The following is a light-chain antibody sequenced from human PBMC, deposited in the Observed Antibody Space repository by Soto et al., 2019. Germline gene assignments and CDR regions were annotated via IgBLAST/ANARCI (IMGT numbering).Light chain of an antibody. CDR3: LLYYGGAQGV. V-gene: IGLV7-43*01. CDR1: TGAVTSGYY. CDR2: STS. Sequence: QSVVTQEPSLTVSPGGTVTLTCASSTGAVTSGYYPNWFQQKPGQAPSALIYSTSNKHSWTPDRCSGFLLGGKAALTLSGGQPEDEAEYYCLLYYGGAQGVFGGGTKLTVL. J-gene: IGLJ3*02.